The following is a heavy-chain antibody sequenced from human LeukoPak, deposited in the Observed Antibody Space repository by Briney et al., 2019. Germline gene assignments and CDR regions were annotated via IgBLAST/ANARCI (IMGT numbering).Heavy chain of an antibody. Sequence: GTLRLSCAASGFTFDSYGMNWVRQPPGKGLEWIGSIYYSGSTYYNPSLKSRVTISVDTSKNQFSLKLSSVTAADTAVYYCASLYSSNYYMDVWGKGTTVTISS. CDR1: GFTFDSYG. CDR3: ASLYSSNYYMDV. J-gene: IGHJ6*03. V-gene: IGHV4-38-2*01. D-gene: IGHD6-13*01. CDR2: IYYSGST.